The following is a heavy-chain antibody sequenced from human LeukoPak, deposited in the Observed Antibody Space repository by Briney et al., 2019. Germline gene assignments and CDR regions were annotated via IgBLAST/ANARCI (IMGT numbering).Heavy chain of an antibody. CDR3: ATLPLSPYCGGDCYSNY. J-gene: IGHJ4*02. Sequence: ASVKVSCKVSGYTLTELSMHWVRQAPGKGLEWMGGIDPEDGETIYAQKFQGRVTMTEDTSTDTAYMELSSLRSEDTAVYYCATLPLSPYCGGDCYSNYWGQGTLVTVSS. CDR1: GYTLTELS. D-gene: IGHD2-21*02. CDR2: IDPEDGET. V-gene: IGHV1-24*01.